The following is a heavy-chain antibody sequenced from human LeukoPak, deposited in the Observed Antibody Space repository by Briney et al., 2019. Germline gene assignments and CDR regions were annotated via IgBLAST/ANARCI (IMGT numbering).Heavy chain of an antibody. CDR1: GFTFNNAW. CDR3: TTDRLLWFGELYAFDV. D-gene: IGHD3-10*01. CDR2: IKSETDGGST. Sequence: GGSLRLSCAASGFTFNNAWMSWVRQAPGKGLEWVGRIKSETDGGSTDYAAPVKGRFTISRDDAVNMFYLQMKSVKTEDTAVYYCTTDRLLWFGELYAFDVWGQGTMVTVSS. V-gene: IGHV3-15*05. J-gene: IGHJ3*01.